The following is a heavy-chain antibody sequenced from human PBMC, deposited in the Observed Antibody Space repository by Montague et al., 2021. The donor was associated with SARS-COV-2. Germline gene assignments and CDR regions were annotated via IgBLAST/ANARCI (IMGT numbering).Heavy chain of an antibody. V-gene: IGHV3-48*04. J-gene: IGHJ4*02. CDR3: ARDLRWGYYDILTGYYRPLDY. D-gene: IGHD3-9*01. Sequence: SLRLSCAASGFTFSSYSMNWVRQAPGKGLEWVSYISSSSSTIYXXXSXXXRFXISRDNAKNSLYLQMNSLRAEATAVYYCARDLRWGYYDILTGYYRPLDYWGQGTLVTVSS. CDR1: GFTFSSYS. CDR2: ISSSSSTI.